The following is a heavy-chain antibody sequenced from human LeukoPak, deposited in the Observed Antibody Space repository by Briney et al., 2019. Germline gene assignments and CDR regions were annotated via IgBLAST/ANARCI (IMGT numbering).Heavy chain of an antibody. D-gene: IGHD1-26*01. CDR2: VNPNSVGT. J-gene: IGHJ4*02. CDR3: ARGHSTSGSFDY. Sequence: ASVKVSCRASGYTFTGYYIHWVRQAPGQGLEWMGWVNPNGGGTGQGLEWMRWVNPNSVGTDYAQKFRGRVTMTGDTSITTAYMELSRLTSDDTAVYYCARGHSTSGSFDYWGQGTPVTVST. V-gene: IGHV1-2*02. CDR1: GYTFTGYY.